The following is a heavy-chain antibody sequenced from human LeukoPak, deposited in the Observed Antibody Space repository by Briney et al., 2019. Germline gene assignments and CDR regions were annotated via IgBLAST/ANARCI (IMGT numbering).Heavy chain of an antibody. J-gene: IGHJ6*02. V-gene: IGHV3-21*01. CDR1: GFTFSSYS. CDR3: AKPLKDYGVSYGMDV. D-gene: IGHD4-17*01. Sequence: PGGSLRLSCAASGFTFSSYSMNWVRQAPGKGLEWVSSISSSSSYIYYADSVKGRFTISRDNAKNSLYLQMNSLRAEDTAVYYCAKPLKDYGVSYGMDVWGQGTTVTVSS. CDR2: ISSSSSYI.